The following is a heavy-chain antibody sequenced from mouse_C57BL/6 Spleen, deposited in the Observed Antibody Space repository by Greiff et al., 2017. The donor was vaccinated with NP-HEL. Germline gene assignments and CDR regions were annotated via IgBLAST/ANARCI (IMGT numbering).Heavy chain of an antibody. CDR3: ARRYGNYVAY. CDR2: INPNNGGT. V-gene: IGHV1-18*01. Sequence: EVQLQQSGPELVKPGASVKIPCKASGYTFTDYNMDWVKQSHGKSLEWIGDINPNNGGTIYNQKFKGKATLTVDKSSSTAYMELRSLTSEDTAVYYCARRYGNYVAYWGQGTLVTVSA. J-gene: IGHJ3*01. CDR1: GYTFTDYN. D-gene: IGHD2-1*01.